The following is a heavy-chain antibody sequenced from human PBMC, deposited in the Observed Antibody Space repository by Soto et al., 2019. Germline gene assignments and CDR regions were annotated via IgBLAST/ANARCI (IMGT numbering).Heavy chain of an antibody. V-gene: IGHV2-5*02. CDR2: FYWDDDK. CDR3: AHTIGRTTVSRGVQFYYMDV. D-gene: IGHD4-17*01. Sequence: GPTLVNPTQTLALTCTFSGFSLSTTGVAVGWIRQPPGKALEWLALFYWDDDKRYSPSLKSRLTIMKDTSKNQVVLIMTNMDLVDTATYYCAHTIGRTTVSRGVQFYYMDVWGIGTTVTVSS. CDR1: GFSLSTTGVA. J-gene: IGHJ6*03.